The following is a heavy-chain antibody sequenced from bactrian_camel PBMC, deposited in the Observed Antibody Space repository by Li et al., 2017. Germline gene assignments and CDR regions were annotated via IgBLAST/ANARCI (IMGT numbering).Heavy chain of an antibody. CDR1: GLDFSNYC. Sequence: HVQLVESGGGSVQPGGSLRLSCAASGLDFSNYCMGWFRQVPGKEREGVAAIDFDGKTDYAGSLKGRFIISKDNAKKTLYLQMNSLKPEDTAMYFCAADGVRYCRGLSISDFVYWGQGTQVTVS. CDR3: AADGVRYCRGLSISDFVY. V-gene: IGHV3S53*01. J-gene: IGHJ6*01. D-gene: IGHD5*01. CDR2: IDFDGKT.